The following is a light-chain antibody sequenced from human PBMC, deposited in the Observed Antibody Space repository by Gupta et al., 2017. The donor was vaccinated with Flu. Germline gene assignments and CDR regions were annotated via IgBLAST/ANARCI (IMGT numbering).Light chain of an antibody. CDR2: DAS. CDR1: LGISNY. V-gene: IGKV1-9*01. Sequence: PSVRSASVGDRVTTTCRARLGISNYLAWYQQKPGKAPKLLIYDASTVKSGVPSRFSGSGSRTEFTLTISSRQPEDFANYYCQQRNSCPGTFGQGTKVEIK. J-gene: IGKJ1*01. CDR3: QQRNSCPGT.